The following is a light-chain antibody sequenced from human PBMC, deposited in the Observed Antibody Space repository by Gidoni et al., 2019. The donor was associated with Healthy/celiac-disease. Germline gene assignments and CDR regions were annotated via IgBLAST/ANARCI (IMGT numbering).Light chain of an antibody. CDR3: QQSYSTPRT. Sequence: DIQMTQSPSSLSASVGDRVTLTCRASQSISSYLTWYQQKPGKAPKLLIYAAYSLQSGVPARFSGSGSGTDFTLTSSSLQPEDFATYYCQQSYSTPRTFDQXTKVEIK. CDR1: QSISSY. V-gene: IGKV1-39*01. CDR2: AAY. J-gene: IGKJ1*01.